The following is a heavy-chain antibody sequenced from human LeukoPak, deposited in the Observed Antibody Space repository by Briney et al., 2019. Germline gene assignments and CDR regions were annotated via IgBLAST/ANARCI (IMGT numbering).Heavy chain of an antibody. Sequence: ASVKVSCKASGYTFTSYGISWVRQAPGQGLEWMGWISAYNGNTNYAQKLQGRVTMTTDTSTSTAYMELRSLRSDDTAVYYCASGYRSGGSCYWERSAFDIWGQGTMVTVSS. CDR3: ASGYRSGGSCYWERSAFDI. D-gene: IGHD2-15*01. V-gene: IGHV1-18*01. J-gene: IGHJ3*02. CDR1: GYTFTSYG. CDR2: ISAYNGNT.